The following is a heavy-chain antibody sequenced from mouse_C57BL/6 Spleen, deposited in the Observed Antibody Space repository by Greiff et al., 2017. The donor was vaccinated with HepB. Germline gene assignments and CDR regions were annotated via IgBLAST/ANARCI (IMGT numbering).Heavy chain of an antibody. D-gene: IGHD1-1*02. Sequence: VQLKESGPELVKPGASVKIPCKASGYTFTDYNMDWVKQSHGKSLEWIGDINPNNGGTIYNQKFKGKATLTVDKSSSTAYMELRSLTSEDTAVYYCARGGYGGNTYWGQGTLVTVSA. CDR3: ARGGYGGNTY. V-gene: IGHV1-18*01. CDR1: GYTFTDYN. CDR2: INPNNGGT. J-gene: IGHJ3*01.